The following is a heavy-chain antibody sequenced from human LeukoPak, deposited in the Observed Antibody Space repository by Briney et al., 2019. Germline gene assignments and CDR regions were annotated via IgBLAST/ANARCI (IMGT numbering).Heavy chain of an antibody. D-gene: IGHD2-15*01. CDR3: ARDLCSGGSCYSGNDAFDI. V-gene: IGHV1-18*01. J-gene: IGHJ3*02. CDR1: GYTFTSYG. Sequence: ASVKVSCKASGYTFTSYGISWVRQAPGQGLEWMGWISAYNGNTNYAQMLQGRVTMTTDTSTSTAYMELRSLRSDDTAVYYCARDLCSGGSCYSGNDAFDIWGKGTMVTVSS. CDR2: ISAYNGNT.